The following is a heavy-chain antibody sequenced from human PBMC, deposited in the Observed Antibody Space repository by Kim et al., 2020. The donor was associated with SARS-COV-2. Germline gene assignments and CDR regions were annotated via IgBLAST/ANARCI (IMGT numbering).Heavy chain of an antibody. D-gene: IGHD5-12*01. Sequence: GSTYYADSVKGRFTISRHNSKNTLYLQMNSLRAEDTAVYYCATSGGGYDYWGQGTLVTVSP. CDR2: GST. V-gene: IGHV3-53*04. J-gene: IGHJ4*02. CDR3: ATSGGGYDY.